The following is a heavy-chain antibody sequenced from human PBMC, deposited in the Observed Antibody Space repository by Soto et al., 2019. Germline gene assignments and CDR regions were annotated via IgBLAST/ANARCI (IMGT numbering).Heavy chain of an antibody. CDR3: ATHPPYGPLDY. D-gene: IGHD4-17*01. V-gene: IGHV4-39*01. Sequence: QPQLQESGPGLVKPSETLSLTCTVSGDSISSSSNHWGWIRQPPGKGLEWIGNIYYSENTYYNPSLKSRVTISVDTSKNQFSLRLTSVTAADTAVYYCATHPPYGPLDYWGQGTLVTVSS. CDR2: IYYSENT. J-gene: IGHJ4*02. CDR1: GDSISSSSNH.